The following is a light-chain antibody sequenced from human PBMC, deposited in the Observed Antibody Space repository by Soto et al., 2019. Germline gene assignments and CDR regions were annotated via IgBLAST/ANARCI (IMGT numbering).Light chain of an antibody. CDR1: QSVTTF. V-gene: IGKV3-11*01. Sequence: IVLTQSPSTLSLSPGERATLSCRASQSVTTFLAWYQQKPGQAPRLLIYDASTRATGIPDRFSGSGSGTEFTLTISSLEPEDLAVYYCQQRSNWPPVLTFGGGTKVDI. CDR2: DAS. CDR3: QQRSNWPPVLT. J-gene: IGKJ4*01.